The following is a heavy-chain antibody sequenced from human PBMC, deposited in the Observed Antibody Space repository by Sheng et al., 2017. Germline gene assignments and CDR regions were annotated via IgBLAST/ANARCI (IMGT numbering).Heavy chain of an antibody. CDR3: ARVSARPSLAFDI. CDR2: ISSSSYI. J-gene: IGHJ3*02. Sequence: EVQLVESGGGLVKPGGSLRLSCAASGFTFSSYSMNWVRQAPGKGLEWVSSISSSSYIYYADSVKGRFTISRDNAKNSLYLQMNSLRAEDTAVYYCARVSARPSLAFDIWGQGTMVTVSS. D-gene: IGHD6-6*01. CDR1: GFTFSSYS. V-gene: IGHV3-21*01.